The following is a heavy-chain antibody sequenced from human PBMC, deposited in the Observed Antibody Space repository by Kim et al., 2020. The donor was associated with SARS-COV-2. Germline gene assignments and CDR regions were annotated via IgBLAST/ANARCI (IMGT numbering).Heavy chain of an antibody. CDR2: IKSKTDGGTT. Sequence: GGSLRLSCAASGFPFSNAWMSWVRQAPGKGLEWVGRIKSKTDGGTTDYAAPVKGRFTISRDDSKNTLYLQMNSLKTEDTAVYYCTTGITMVRGLFDYWGQGTLVTVSS. V-gene: IGHV3-15*01. J-gene: IGHJ4*02. D-gene: IGHD3-10*01. CDR3: TTGITMVRGLFDY. CDR1: GFPFSNAW.